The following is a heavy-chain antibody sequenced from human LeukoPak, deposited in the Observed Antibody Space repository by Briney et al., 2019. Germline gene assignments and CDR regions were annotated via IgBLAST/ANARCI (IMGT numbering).Heavy chain of an antibody. V-gene: IGHV4-34*01. J-gene: IGHJ4*02. CDR3: ARHRCPRCPPGY. D-gene: IGHD2-8*01. Sequence: SETLSLTCAVYGGSFSGYYWSWIRQPPGKGLEWIGEINHSGSTNYNPSLKSRVTISVDTSKNQFSLKLSSVTAADAAVYYCARHRCPRCPPGYWGQGTLVTVSS. CDR2: INHSGST. CDR1: GGSFSGYY.